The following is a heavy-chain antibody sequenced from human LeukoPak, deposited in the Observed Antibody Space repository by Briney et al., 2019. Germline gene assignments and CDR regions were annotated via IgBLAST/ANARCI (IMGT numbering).Heavy chain of an antibody. D-gene: IGHD6-13*01. Sequence: GGSLRLSCAASGFTFSSYAMHWVRQAPGKGLEWVAVISYDGSNKYYADSVKGRFTTSRDNSKNTLYLQMNSLRAEDTAVYYCARDPYSSSWLDYWGQGTLVTVSS. J-gene: IGHJ4*02. V-gene: IGHV3-30*04. CDR1: GFTFSSYA. CDR3: ARDPYSSSWLDY. CDR2: ISYDGSNK.